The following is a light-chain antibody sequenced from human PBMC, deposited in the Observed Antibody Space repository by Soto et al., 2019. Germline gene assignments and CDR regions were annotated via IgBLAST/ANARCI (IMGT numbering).Light chain of an antibody. CDR1: SSDVGGYDY. J-gene: IGLJ2*01. V-gene: IGLV2-14*03. CDR2: DVS. CDR3: SSYTTSSSVV. Sequence: QSVLTQPASVSGSPGQSITISCTGTSSDVGGYDYVSWYQHHPGKAPKLMIYDVSNRPSGVSNRFSGSKSANTASLTISGLQAAEEADYYCSSYTTSSSVVFGGGTKVTVL.